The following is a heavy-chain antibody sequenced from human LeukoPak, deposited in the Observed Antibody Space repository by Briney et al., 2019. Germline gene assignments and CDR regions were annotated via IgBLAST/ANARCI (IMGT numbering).Heavy chain of an antibody. CDR2: IYYSGST. CDR1: GGSISSYY. D-gene: IGHD3-22*01. J-gene: IGHJ6*02. Sequence: ETLSLTCTVSGGSISSYYWSWIRQPPGKGLEWIGYIYYSGSTNYNPSLKSRVTISVDTSKNQFSLKLSSVTAADTAVYYCAREDSSDPSGMDVWGQGTTVTVSS. V-gene: IGHV4-59*01. CDR3: AREDSSDPSGMDV.